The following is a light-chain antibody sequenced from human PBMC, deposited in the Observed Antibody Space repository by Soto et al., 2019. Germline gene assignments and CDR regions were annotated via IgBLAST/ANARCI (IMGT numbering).Light chain of an antibody. J-gene: IGKJ5*01. CDR1: QGISSY. Sequence: DIQLTQSPSFLSASVGDRVTITCRASQGISSYLAWYQQKPGKAPKLLIYAASTLQSGVPSRFSGSGSGTEFTLTISSLQPEDFATYYCQQPNSYPPFGQGTRLEIK. CDR3: QQPNSYPP. V-gene: IGKV1-9*01. CDR2: AAS.